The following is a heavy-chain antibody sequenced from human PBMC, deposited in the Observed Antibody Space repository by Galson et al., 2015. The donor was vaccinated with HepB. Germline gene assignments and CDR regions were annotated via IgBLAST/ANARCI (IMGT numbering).Heavy chain of an antibody. CDR3: ARHPWLGEFDY. CDR2: IYYSGST. J-gene: IGHJ4*02. V-gene: IGHV4-39*01. CDR1: GGSITSRDYY. D-gene: IGHD3-10*01. Sequence: LSLTCTVSGGSITSRDYYWGWIRQPPGKGLEWIGSIYYSGSTYYNPSLKSRVTISIDTSKNQFSLKLSSVTAADTAVYYCARHPWLGEFDYWGQGTLVTVPS.